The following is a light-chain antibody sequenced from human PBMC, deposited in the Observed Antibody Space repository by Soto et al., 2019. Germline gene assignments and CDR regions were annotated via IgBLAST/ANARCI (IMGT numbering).Light chain of an antibody. V-gene: IGLV2-14*01. CDR1: SSDVGRYNY. J-gene: IGLJ1*01. CDR2: EVS. CDR3: SSYTSSTTYV. Sequence: QSALTQPASVSGYPGQSITISCTGTSSDVGRYNYVSWYQQHPGKAPKLMIYEVSNRPSGVSDRFSGSKSGNTASLTISGLQAEDEADYYCSSYTSSTTYVFGTGTKVTVL.